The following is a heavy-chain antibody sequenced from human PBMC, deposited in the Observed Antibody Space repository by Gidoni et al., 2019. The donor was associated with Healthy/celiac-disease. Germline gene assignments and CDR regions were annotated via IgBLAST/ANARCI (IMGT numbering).Heavy chain of an antibody. CDR3: ATSYCSSTSCYAASFDY. Sequence: EVQLLESGGGLIQPGGSLRLSCAASGFTFSSYAMSWVRQAPGKGLEWVSAISGSGGSTYYADSVKGRFTISRDNSKNTLYLQMNSLRAEDTAVYYCATSYCSSTSCYAASFDYWGQGTLVTVSS. D-gene: IGHD2-2*01. CDR2: ISGSGGST. CDR1: GFTFSSYA. J-gene: IGHJ4*02. V-gene: IGHV3-23*01.